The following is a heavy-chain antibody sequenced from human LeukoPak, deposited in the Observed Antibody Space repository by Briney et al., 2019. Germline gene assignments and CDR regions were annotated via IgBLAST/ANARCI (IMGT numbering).Heavy chain of an antibody. CDR1: GGSISSGSYY. D-gene: IGHD6-19*01. V-gene: IGHV4-61*02. Sequence: PSQTLSLTCTVSGGSISSGSYYWSWIRQPAGKGLEWIGRIYTSGSTNYNPSLKSRVTISVDTSKNQFSLKLSSVTAADTAVYYCARAAGGQWLVGWFDPWGQGTLVTVSS. CDR2: IYTSGST. J-gene: IGHJ5*02. CDR3: ARAAGGQWLVGWFDP.